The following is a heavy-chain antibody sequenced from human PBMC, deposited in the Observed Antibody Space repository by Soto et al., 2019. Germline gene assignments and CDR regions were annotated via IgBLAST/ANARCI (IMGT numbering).Heavy chain of an antibody. V-gene: IGHV3-23*01. J-gene: IGHJ6*03. D-gene: IGHD6-13*01. CDR2: ISGSGGST. Sequence: GGSLRLSCAASGFTFSSYAMSWVRQAPGKGLEWVSAISGSGGSTYYADSVKGRFTISRDNSKNTLYLQMNSLRAEDTAVYYCAKDLRIAAAGYYYYYMDVWGKGTTVTVSS. CDR3: AKDLRIAAAGYYYYYMDV. CDR1: GFTFSSYA.